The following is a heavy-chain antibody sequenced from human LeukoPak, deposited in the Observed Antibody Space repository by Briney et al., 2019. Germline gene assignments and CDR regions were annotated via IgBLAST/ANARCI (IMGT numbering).Heavy chain of an antibody. J-gene: IGHJ4*02. CDR1: GFTFSAYW. CDR2: IRPDGSEK. CDR3: ARDGGAKY. Sequence: PGGSLRLSCAASGFTFSAYWMTWVRQPPGKGLEWVANIRPDGSEKHYVDSVKGRFTISRDNVKNSLDLQMNSLRTEDTAVYYCARDGGAKYWGQGTLVTVSS. V-gene: IGHV3-7*01. D-gene: IGHD1-26*01.